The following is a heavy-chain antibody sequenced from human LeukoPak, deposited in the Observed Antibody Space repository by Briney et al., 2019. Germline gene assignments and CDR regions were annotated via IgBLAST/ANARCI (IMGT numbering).Heavy chain of an antibody. V-gene: IGHV3-7*03. Sequence: GGFLRLSCAASGITFSSYWMSWVRQAPGKGLEWVANIKQGGSEKNYVDSVKGRFTISRDNAKNSLYLQMNSLRAEDTAVYYCARDYSSGWYGHRDYFDYWGQGTLVTVSS. CDR1: GITFSSYW. CDR2: IKQGGSEK. CDR3: ARDYSSGWYGHRDYFDY. D-gene: IGHD6-19*01. J-gene: IGHJ4*02.